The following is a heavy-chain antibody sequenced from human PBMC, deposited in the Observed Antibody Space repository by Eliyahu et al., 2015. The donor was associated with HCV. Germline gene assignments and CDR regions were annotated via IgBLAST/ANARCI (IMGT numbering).Heavy chain of an antibody. CDR3: ARVGEGGAPGISVSGPFDY. J-gene: IGHJ4*02. CDR1: GGSISSYY. D-gene: IGHD6-19*01. CDR2: IYYTGST. Sequence: QVQLQESGPGLVKPSETLSLTCTVSGGSISSYYWGWIRQPPGKGLEWIGYIYYTGSTNSNPPLKSRVTISVDTSKNQFSLKLSSVTAADTAVYHCARVGEGGAPGISVSGPFDYWGQGTLVTVSS. V-gene: IGHV4-59*01.